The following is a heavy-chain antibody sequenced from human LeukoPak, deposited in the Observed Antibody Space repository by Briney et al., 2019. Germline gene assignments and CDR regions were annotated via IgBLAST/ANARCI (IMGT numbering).Heavy chain of an antibody. J-gene: IGHJ4*02. CDR3: AREWREGLDY. Sequence: SETLSLTCAVSGGSISSGGYSWRWIRQPPGKGLEWIGYIYHSGSTYYNPSLKSRVTISVDRSKNQFSLKLSSVTAADTAVYYCAREWREGLDYWGQGTLVTVSS. D-gene: IGHD1-26*01. CDR1: GGSISSGGYS. V-gene: IGHV4-30-2*01. CDR2: IYHSGST.